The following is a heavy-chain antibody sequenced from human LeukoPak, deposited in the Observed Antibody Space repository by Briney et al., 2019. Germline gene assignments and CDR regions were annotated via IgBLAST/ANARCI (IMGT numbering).Heavy chain of an antibody. Sequence: PSETLSLTRTVSGGSISSSSYYWGWIRQPPGKGLEWIGSIYYSGSTYYNPSLKSRVTISVDTSKNQFSLKLSSVTAADTAVYYCARDMWRFGPYYYYYMDVWGKGTTVTVSS. V-gene: IGHV4-39*07. J-gene: IGHJ6*03. CDR2: IYYSGST. D-gene: IGHD3-16*01. CDR1: GGSISSSSYY. CDR3: ARDMWRFGPYYYYYMDV.